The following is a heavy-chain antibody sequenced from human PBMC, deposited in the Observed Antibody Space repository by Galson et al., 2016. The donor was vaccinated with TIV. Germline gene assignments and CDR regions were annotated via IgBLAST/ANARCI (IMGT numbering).Heavy chain of an antibody. J-gene: IGHJ3*01. CDR1: GFTFSTYA. CDR3: AKRKNYGGDAFDL. Sequence: LRLSCAASGFTFSTYAMNWVRQAPGKGLEWVSGIVDTGGTTYYADSVKGRFTISRDNSKNTLYLQMNSLRAEDTAVYYCAKRKNYGGDAFDLWGQGTLVTVSS. V-gene: IGHV3-23*01. D-gene: IGHD4-23*01. CDR2: IVDTGGTT.